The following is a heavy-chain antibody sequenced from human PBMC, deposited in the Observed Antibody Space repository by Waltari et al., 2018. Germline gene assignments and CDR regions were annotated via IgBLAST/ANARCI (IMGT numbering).Heavy chain of an antibody. CDR1: GGSFSGYY. V-gene: IGHV4-34*01. CDR2: INHSGST. CDR3: ARVHYDILTGEPDAFDI. D-gene: IGHD3-9*01. Sequence: QVQLQQWGAGLLKPSETLSLTCAVYGGSFSGYYWSWIRQPPGKGLEWIGEINHSGSTNYNPSLKSRVTISVDTSKNQFSLKLSSVTAADTAVYYCARVHYDILTGEPDAFDIWGQGTMVTVSS. J-gene: IGHJ3*02.